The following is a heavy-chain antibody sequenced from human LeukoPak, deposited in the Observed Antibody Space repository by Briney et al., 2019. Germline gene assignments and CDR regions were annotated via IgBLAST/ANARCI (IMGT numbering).Heavy chain of an antibody. CDR3: ASYSSSWYSDY. CDR1: GLSFSSYG. Sequence: GGSLRLSCAASGLSFSSYGMHWVRQAPGKGLEWVAVISHEGSGNYYADSVKGRFTISRDNSKNMVYLQMNSLRAEDTAVYYCASYSSSWYSDYWGQGTLVTVSS. D-gene: IGHD6-13*01. J-gene: IGHJ4*02. CDR2: ISHEGSGN. V-gene: IGHV3-30*03.